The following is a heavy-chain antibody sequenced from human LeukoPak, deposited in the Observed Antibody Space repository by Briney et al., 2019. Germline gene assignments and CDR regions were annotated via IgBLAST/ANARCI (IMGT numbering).Heavy chain of an antibody. CDR3: ARGSYGYTSDDY. CDR2: IIPIFGTA. V-gene: IGHV1-69*05. J-gene: IGHJ4*02. Sequence: SVEVSCKASGGTFSSYAISWVRQAPGQGLEWMGGIIPIFGTANYAQKFQGRVTITTDESTSTAYMELSSLRSEDTAVYYCARGSYGYTSDDYWGQGTLVTVSS. CDR1: GGTFSSYA. D-gene: IGHD5-18*01.